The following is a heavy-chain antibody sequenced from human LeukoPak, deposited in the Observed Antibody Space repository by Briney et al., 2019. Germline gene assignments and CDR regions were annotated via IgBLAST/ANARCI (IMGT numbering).Heavy chain of an antibody. CDR3: ARVPGIFGVVIMRYYYVDV. Sequence: ASVKVSCKASGYTFTSYGISWVRQAPGQGLEWMGWISAYNGNTNYAQKLQGRVTMTTDTSTSTAYMELRSLRSDDTAVYYCARVPGIFGVVIMRYYYVDVWGKGTTVTVSS. V-gene: IGHV1-18*01. CDR2: ISAYNGNT. D-gene: IGHD3-3*01. CDR1: GYTFTSYG. J-gene: IGHJ6*03.